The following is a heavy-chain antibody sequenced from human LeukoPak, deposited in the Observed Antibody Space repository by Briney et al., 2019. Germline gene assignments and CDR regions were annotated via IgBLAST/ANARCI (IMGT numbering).Heavy chain of an antibody. V-gene: IGHV4-59*01. CDR3: ARDKGRFLEWSELTAIYYYYGMDA. Sequence: RASETLSLTCTVSGGSISSYYWSWIRQPPGKGLEWIGYIYYSGSTNYNPSLKSRVTISVDTSKNQFSLKLSSVTAADTAVYYCARDKGRFLEWSELTAIYYYYGMDAWGQGTTVTVSS. CDR2: IYYSGST. CDR1: GGSISSYY. D-gene: IGHD3-3*01. J-gene: IGHJ6*02.